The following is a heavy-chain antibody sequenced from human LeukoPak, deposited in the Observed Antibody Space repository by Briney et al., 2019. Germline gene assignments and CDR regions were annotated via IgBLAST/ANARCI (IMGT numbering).Heavy chain of an antibody. Sequence: PGGSLRLSCAASGFTFSEYPTYWVRQAPGKGLEWVAVISYDASNDFYSDSVRGRFTISRDNAQNTLYLQMHSLKAEDTAVYYSAKSPGFHFGHMDVWGKGTMVIVSS. J-gene: IGHJ6*04. CDR2: ISYDASND. CDR1: GFTFSEYP. CDR3: AKSPGFHFGHMDV. V-gene: IGHV3-30-3*02. D-gene: IGHD1-1*01.